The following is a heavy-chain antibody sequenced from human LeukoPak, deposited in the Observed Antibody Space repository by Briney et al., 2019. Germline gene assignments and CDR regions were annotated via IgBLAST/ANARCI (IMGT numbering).Heavy chain of an antibody. V-gene: IGHV3-48*01. CDR1: GFTFISYS. CDR2: IISSSITI. CDR3: ARAARVLSRVLPVIAPYLDAFDI. J-gene: IGHJ3*02. D-gene: IGHD2-21*01. Sequence: GGSLRLSCAASGFTFISYSMNGVRQAPGRGREGVSYIISSSITIYYAASVKGRFTISRDNAKNSLYLQMNSLRAEDTAVYYCARAARVLSRVLPVIAPYLDAFDIWGQGTMVTVSS.